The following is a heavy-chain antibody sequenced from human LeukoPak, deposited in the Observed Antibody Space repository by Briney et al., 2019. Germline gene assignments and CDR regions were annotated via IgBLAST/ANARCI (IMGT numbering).Heavy chain of an antibody. CDR3: ASQRPSGYDQDALDI. J-gene: IGHJ3*02. Sequence: GGSLRLSFAASGITFSAYTMHWVRQAPGKGLEWVALISYDGDNKYYADSVKGRFTISRDNSKNTLYLQMNSLRAEDTAMYYCASQRPSGYDQDALDIWGQGTVVSVSS. D-gene: IGHD5-12*01. CDR2: ISYDGDNK. CDR1: GITFSAYT. V-gene: IGHV3-30-3*01.